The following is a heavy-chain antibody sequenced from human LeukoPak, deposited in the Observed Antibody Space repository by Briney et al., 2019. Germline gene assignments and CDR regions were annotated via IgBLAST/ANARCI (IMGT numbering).Heavy chain of an antibody. CDR3: ARQIITDCSGGICYSYYFDY. CDR1: GYSFTSYS. V-gene: IGHV5-51*01. CDR2: IHPGDSDT. D-gene: IGHD2-15*01. Sequence: GESLKISCKASGYSFTSYSIGWVRQMPGKGLEWMGIIHPGDSDTRYSPSFQGQVTISADKSISTAYLQWSSLKASDTAIYYCARQIITDCSGGICYSYYFDYWGQGTLVTVS. J-gene: IGHJ4*02.